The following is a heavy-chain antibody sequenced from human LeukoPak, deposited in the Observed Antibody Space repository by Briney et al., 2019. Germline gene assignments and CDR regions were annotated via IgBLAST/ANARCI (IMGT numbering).Heavy chain of an antibody. CDR2: IYYSGTT. CDR3: ATFGYCSGGSCYWGSWFDP. V-gene: IGHV4-61*01. CDR1: GGSVNSGTFY. J-gene: IGHJ5*02. D-gene: IGHD2-15*01. Sequence: SETLSLTCTVSGGSVNSGTFYWSWIRQPPGKGLEWIGYIYYSGTTNYNPSLKSRVTISLDTSNNQFSLKLSSVTAADTAVYYCATFGYCSGGSCYWGSWFDPWDQGTLVTVSS.